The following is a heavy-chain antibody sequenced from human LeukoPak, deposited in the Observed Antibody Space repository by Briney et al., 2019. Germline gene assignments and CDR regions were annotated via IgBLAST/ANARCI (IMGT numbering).Heavy chain of an antibody. CDR2: ISAYNGNT. CDR1: GYTFTSYG. J-gene: IGHJ2*01. Sequence: GASVKVSCKASGYTFTSYGISWVRQAPGQGLEWMGWISAYNGNTNYAQKLQGRVTMTTDTSTSTAYMELRSLRSDDTAVYYCARDSPCSSTSCYQASRIYWYFDLWGRGTLVTVSS. D-gene: IGHD2-2*01. V-gene: IGHV1-18*01. CDR3: ARDSPCSSTSCYQASRIYWYFDL.